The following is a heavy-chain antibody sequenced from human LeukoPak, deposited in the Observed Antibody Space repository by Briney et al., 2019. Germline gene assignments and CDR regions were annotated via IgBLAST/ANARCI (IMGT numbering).Heavy chain of an antibody. CDR2: ISYDGSKK. CDR3: ARDSSSSFYYFDY. V-gene: IGHV3-30*04. Sequence: PGGSLRLSCAASGFTFSNYAMHWVRQAPGKGLEWVAVISYDGSKKDYADSVKGRFTISRDNSKNTLYLQMNSLRAEDTAVYYCARDSSSSFYYFDYWGQGTLVTVSS. CDR1: GFTFSNYA. J-gene: IGHJ4*02. D-gene: IGHD6-6*01.